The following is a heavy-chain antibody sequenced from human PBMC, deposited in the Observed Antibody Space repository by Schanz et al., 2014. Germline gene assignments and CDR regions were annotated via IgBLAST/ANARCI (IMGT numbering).Heavy chain of an antibody. V-gene: IGHV1-18*01. Sequence: QGQLVQSGPEVKEPGASVKVSCEASRYTFNTYGLNWVRQAPGQGLEWMGWISPYNGHTLYAQKFQGRVTMTTDTSTSTAYMELRSLRSDDTAVYYCAREVGLYDRGWFDPWGQGTLVTVSS. CDR3: AREVGLYDRGWFDP. CDR2: ISPYNGHT. CDR1: RYTFNTYG. J-gene: IGHJ5*02. D-gene: IGHD3-22*01.